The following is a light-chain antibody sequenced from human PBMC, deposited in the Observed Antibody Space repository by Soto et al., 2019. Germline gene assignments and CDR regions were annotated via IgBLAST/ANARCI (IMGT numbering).Light chain of an antibody. V-gene: IGKV3-11*01. J-gene: IGKJ4*01. Sequence: EIVLTQSPATLSLSLGERATLSCRASQSVRTFLAWYQQKPGQAPRLLIYETSIRASGIPARFSGSGSGTDFTLTISSLEPEDSALYFCQQRASYPLTFGGGTKVEIK. CDR2: ETS. CDR1: QSVRTF. CDR3: QQRASYPLT.